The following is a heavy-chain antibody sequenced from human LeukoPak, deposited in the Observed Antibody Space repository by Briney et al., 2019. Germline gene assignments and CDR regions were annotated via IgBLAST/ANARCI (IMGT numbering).Heavy chain of an antibody. D-gene: IGHD2-15*01. CDR1: GFTFSSYA. J-gene: IGHJ4*02. V-gene: IGHV3-23*01. Sequence: GGSLRLSCAASGFTFSSYAMSWVRQAPGKGLEWVSAISGSGGSTYYADSVKGRFTISRDNSKNTLYLQMNSLRAEDTAVYYCARQYCSGGSCYSGPFDYWGQGTLVTVSS. CDR2: ISGSGGST. CDR3: ARQYCSGGSCYSGPFDY.